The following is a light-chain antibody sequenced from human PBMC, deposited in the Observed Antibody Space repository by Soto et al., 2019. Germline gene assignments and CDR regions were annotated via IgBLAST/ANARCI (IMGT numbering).Light chain of an antibody. CDR3: MQRLQTPWT. Sequence: DIVMTQSPLSLPVTPGEPASISCRSSQSLLHSSGYNYLDWYLQRPGQSPQLLICLGSDRASGVPDRFSGSESGTDFTLKISRVEADDVGVYYCMQRLQTPWTLGQGTKMEI. J-gene: IGKJ1*01. V-gene: IGKV2-28*01. CDR1: QSLLHSSGYNY. CDR2: LGS.